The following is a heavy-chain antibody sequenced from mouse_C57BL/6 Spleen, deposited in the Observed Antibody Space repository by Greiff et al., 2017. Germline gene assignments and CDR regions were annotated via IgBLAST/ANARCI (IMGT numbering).Heavy chain of an antibody. J-gene: IGHJ2*01. CDR2: IYPGDGDT. Sequence: VQLQESGAELVKPGASVKISCKASGYAFSSYWMNWVKQRPGKGLEWIGQIYPGDGDTNYNGKFKGKATLTADKSSSTAYMQLSSLTSEDSAVYFCARRGGYYGSSYDYFDYWGQGTTLTVSS. D-gene: IGHD1-1*01. CDR1: GYAFSSYW. V-gene: IGHV1-80*01. CDR3: ARRGGYYGSSYDYFDY.